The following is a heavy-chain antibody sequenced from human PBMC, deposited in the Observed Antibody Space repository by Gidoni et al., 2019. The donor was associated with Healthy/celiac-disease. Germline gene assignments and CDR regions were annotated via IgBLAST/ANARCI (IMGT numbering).Heavy chain of an antibody. CDR2: SNAGNGNT. D-gene: IGHD3-16*01. J-gene: IGHJ6*02. V-gene: IGHV1-3*02. CDR3: ARGGWGGMDV. Sequence: RLEWMGWSNAGNGNTKYSQEFQGRVTITRDTSASTTYMELGSLRSEDMAVYYCARGGWGGMDVWGQGTTVTVSS.